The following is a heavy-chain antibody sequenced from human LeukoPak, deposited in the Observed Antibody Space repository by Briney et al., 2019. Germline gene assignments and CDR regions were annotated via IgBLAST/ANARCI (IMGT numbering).Heavy chain of an antibody. CDR3: ARGPVTMVRGVSYFDY. J-gene: IGHJ4*02. CDR2: IYTSGST. CDR1: GGSISSYY. V-gene: IGHV4-4*07. Sequence: SETLSLTCTVSGGSISSYYWSWIRQPAGNGLEWIGRIYTSGSTNYNPSLRSRVTMSVDTSKNQFSLKLSSVTAADTAVYYCARGPVTMVRGVSYFDYWGQGTLVTVSS. D-gene: IGHD3-10*01.